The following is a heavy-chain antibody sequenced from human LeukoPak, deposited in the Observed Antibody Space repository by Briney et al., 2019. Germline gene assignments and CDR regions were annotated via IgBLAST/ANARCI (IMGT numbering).Heavy chain of an antibody. CDR2: ISYDENTK. CDR3: ARDLHSSSSVNWFDP. V-gene: IGHV3-30*04. Sequence: GRSLRLSCAASGFAFSSHAMHWVRQAPGKGLEWVAVISYDENTKYYADSVKGRFTISRDNSRNTLYLQMNSLRADDTALYYCARDLHSSSSVNWFDPWGQGTLVTVSS. J-gene: IGHJ5*02. D-gene: IGHD6-6*01. CDR1: GFAFSSHA.